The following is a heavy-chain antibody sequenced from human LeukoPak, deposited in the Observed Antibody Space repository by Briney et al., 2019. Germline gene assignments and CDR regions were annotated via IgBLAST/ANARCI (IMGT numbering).Heavy chain of an antibody. J-gene: IGHJ4*02. CDR3: GRGYPLYDSSAYYHDY. CDR2: INQSGST. V-gene: IGHV4-34*01. Sequence: SETLSLTCAVYGGSFSGYYWNWIRQPPGKGLEWIGEINQSGSTKYNPSLKSRVTISVDTSKSQFSLKLISVTAADTAVYYCGRGYPLYDSSAYYHDYRGQGTLVTVSS. D-gene: IGHD3-22*01. CDR1: GGSFSGYY.